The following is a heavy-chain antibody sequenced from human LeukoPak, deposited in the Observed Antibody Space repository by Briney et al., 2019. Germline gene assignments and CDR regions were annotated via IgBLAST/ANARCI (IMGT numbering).Heavy chain of an antibody. V-gene: IGHV1-2*02. CDR3: AREGDGYNFDVVDYFDY. CDR1: GYTFTSYY. J-gene: IGHJ4*02. D-gene: IGHD5-24*01. Sequence: GASVKVSCKASGYTFTSYYMHWVRQAPGQGLEWMGWINPNSGGTNYAQKFQGRFTMTRDTSISTAYMELSRLRSDDTAVYYCAREGDGYNFDVVDYFDYWGQGTLVTVSS. CDR2: INPNSGGT.